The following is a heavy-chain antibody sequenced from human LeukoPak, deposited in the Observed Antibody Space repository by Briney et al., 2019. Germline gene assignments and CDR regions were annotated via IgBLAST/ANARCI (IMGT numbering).Heavy chain of an antibody. CDR3: ERGSTYYDSSGQVPFDY. D-gene: IGHD3-22*01. V-gene: IGHV3-48*01. CDR2: ISSSSSTI. J-gene: IGHJ4*02. CDR1: GFTFSTYS. Sequence: PGGSLRLSCAASGFTFSTYSMNWVRQAPGKGLEWVSYISSSSSTIYYADSVKGRFTISRDNAKNSLYLQMNSLRAEDTAVYYCERGSTYYDSSGQVPFDYWGQGTLVTVSS.